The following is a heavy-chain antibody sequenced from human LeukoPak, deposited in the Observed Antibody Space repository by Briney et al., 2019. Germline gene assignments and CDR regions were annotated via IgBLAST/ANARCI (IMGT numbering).Heavy chain of an antibody. D-gene: IGHD2-2*01. CDR2: ISSSGSTI. V-gene: IGHV3-48*03. Sequence: GGSLRLSCAASGFTFSSYEMNWVRQAPGKGLEWVSYISSSGSTIYYADSVKGRFTISRDNAKNSLYLQMNSLRAEDTAVYYCARDSREIPAAIFVLDYHYGMDVWGKGTTVTVSS. CDR3: ARDSREIPAAIFVLDYHYGMDV. J-gene: IGHJ6*04. CDR1: GFTFSSYE.